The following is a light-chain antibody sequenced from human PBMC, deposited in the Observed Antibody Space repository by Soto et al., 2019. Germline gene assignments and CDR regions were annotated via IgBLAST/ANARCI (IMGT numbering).Light chain of an antibody. CDR3: QQNYSTPRT. J-gene: IGKJ1*01. V-gene: IGKV1-39*01. Sequence: DIQTTQSPSSLSASVGDRVTITCRASQSISSSLIWYQQKPGKAPKFLIYAASSLQSGVPSRFSGSGSGTDFTLTISSLQPEDFATYYCQQNYSTPRTFGQGTKVDIK. CDR1: QSISSS. CDR2: AAS.